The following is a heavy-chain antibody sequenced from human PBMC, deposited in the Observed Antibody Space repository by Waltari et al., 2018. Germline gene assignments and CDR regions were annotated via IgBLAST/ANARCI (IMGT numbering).Heavy chain of an antibody. V-gene: IGHV1-69*13. CDR1: GGTFSSYA. J-gene: IGHJ4*02. CDR2: IIPIFGTA. D-gene: IGHD3-22*01. Sequence: QVQLVQSGAEVKKPGSSVKVSCKASGGTFSSYAISWVRQAPGQGLEWMGRIIPIFGTANYAQKFQGRVKITADKSTSTAYMELSSLSSEETAVYYCARDPNYYDSSGYYPFDYWGQGTLVTVSS. CDR3: ARDPNYYDSSGYYPFDY.